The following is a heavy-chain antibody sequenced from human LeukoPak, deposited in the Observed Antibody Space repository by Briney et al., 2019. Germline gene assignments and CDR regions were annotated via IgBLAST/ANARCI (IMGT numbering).Heavy chain of an antibody. V-gene: IGHV3-23*01. Sequence: GGSLRLSCVASGFTFSSYAVSWFRQAPGKGLEWVSTVGRSGVDTYYADSVRGRFTISKDSSKNTLQMNSLSAEDTAVYYCAAGGFKYSFNIWGQGTMVSVSS. J-gene: IGHJ3*02. CDR2: VGRSGVDT. D-gene: IGHD2-15*01. CDR3: AAGGFKYSFNI. CDR1: GFTFSSYA.